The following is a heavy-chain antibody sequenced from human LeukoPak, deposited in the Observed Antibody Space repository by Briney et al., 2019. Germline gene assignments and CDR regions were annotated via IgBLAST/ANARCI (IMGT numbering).Heavy chain of an antibody. CDR2: IYHTGST. D-gene: IGHD4-23*01. Sequence: PSQTLSLTCDVSGGSISSGLYSWSWIRQPLGKGLEWIGYIYHTGSTYYNPSLKSRVTISVDTSKNQFSLKLGSVTAADTAVYYCASNSGGNSGAFDIWGQGTMVTVSS. V-gene: IGHV4-30-2*01. CDR3: ASNSGGNSGAFDI. CDR1: GGSISSGLYS. J-gene: IGHJ3*02.